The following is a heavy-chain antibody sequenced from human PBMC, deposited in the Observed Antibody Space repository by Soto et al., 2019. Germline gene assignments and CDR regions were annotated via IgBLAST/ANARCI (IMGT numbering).Heavy chain of an antibody. CDR3: ARAPGRGYCSGGSCPGRWFDP. CDR1: GGSFSGYY. CDR2: INHSGST. V-gene: IGHV4-34*01. D-gene: IGHD2-15*01. Sequence: QVQLQQWGAGLLKPSETLSLTCAVYGGSFSGYYWSWIRQPPGKGLEWIGEINHSGSTNYNPSLKGRVTISVDTSKNQFSLKLSSVTAADTAVYYCARAPGRGYCSGGSCPGRWFDPWGQGTLVTVSS. J-gene: IGHJ5*02.